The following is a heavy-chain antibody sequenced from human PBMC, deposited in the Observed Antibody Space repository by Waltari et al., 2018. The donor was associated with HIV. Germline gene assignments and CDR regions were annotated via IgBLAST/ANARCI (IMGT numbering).Heavy chain of an antibody. Sequence: QVQLVQSGAEVKKPGAAVKVYCKASGYAFTRYGISWVRQAPGQGVEWMGWISAYSANTNYAQKCQGRVTMTTETSTNRVYMELRSLGSDDTAVYYCARERGEGNDILTGYPNYYYYYGMDVWGQGTTVTVSS. V-gene: IGHV1-18*01. CDR1: GYAFTRYG. J-gene: IGHJ6*02. CDR2: ISAYSANT. CDR3: ARERGEGNDILTGYPNYYYYYGMDV. D-gene: IGHD3-9*01.